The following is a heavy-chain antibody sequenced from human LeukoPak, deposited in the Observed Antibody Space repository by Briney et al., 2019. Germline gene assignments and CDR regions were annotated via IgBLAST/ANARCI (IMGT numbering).Heavy chain of an antibody. D-gene: IGHD2-15*01. J-gene: IGHJ4*02. CDR2: ISYDGSNK. V-gene: IGHV3-30*03. CDR3: ARDYDFYCSGDNCYSPRLSDY. CDR1: GFTFSSYG. Sequence: PGRSLRLSCAASGFTFSSYGMHWVRQAPGKGLEWVAVISYDGSNKYYADSVKGRFTISRDNAKNSLYLQMNSLGAEDTAVYYCARDYDFYCSGDNCYSPRLSDYWGQGTLVTVSS.